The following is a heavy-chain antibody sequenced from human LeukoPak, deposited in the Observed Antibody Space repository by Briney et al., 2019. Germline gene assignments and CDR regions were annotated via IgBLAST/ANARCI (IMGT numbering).Heavy chain of an antibody. D-gene: IGHD6-19*01. CDR2: ISGSGGST. J-gene: IGHJ4*02. CDR3: ASPFIAVAGTRGANVDY. V-gene: IGHV3-23*01. CDR1: GFTFSSYA. Sequence: GGSLRPSCAASGFTFSSYAMSWVRQAPGKGLEWVSAISGSGGSTYYADSVKGRFTISRDNSKNTLYLQMNSLRAEDTAVYYCASPFIAVAGTRGANVDYWGQGTLVTVSS.